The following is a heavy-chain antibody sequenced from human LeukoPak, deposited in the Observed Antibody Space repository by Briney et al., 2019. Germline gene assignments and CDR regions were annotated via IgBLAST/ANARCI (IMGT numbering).Heavy chain of an antibody. D-gene: IGHD3-10*01. J-gene: IGHJ2*01. CDR1: GGSISSYY. CDR2: IYYSGST. Sequence: SETLSLTCTVSGGSISSYYWSWIRQPPGKGLEWIGYIYYSGSTNYNPSLKSRVTISVDTSKNQFSLKLSSVTAADTAVYYCARVGVRIGWYFDLWGRGTLVTVSS. CDR3: ARVGVRIGWYFDL. V-gene: IGHV4-59*01.